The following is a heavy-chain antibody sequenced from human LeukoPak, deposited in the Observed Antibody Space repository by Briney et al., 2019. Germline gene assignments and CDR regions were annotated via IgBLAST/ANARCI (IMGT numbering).Heavy chain of an antibody. J-gene: IGHJ5*02. CDR1: GFTFSSYW. D-gene: IGHD2-2*01. V-gene: IGHV3-7*01. Sequence: GGSLRLSCAASGFTFSSYWMSWVRQAPGKGLEWVANIKQDGSEKYYVDSVKGRFTISRDNAKNSLYLQMNSLRAEDTAVYYCARDTDCSSTSCYPFWFDPWGQGTWSPSPQ. CDR3: ARDTDCSSTSCYPFWFDP. CDR2: IKQDGSEK.